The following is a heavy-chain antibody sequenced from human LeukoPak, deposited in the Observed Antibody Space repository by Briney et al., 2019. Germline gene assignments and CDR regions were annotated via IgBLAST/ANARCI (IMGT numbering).Heavy chain of an antibody. J-gene: IGHJ4*02. CDR3: TTGTWIQLWLADY. Sequence: GGSLRLSCKGSGFTFTSACTSWVRLAPGKGLEWVGHIKSQTDGGTTDYAAPVKGRFTISRDDSKNTLYLQLNSLKTEDTAVYYCTTGTWIQLWLADYWGQGTLVTVSS. CDR2: IKSQTDGGTT. CDR1: GFTFTSAC. D-gene: IGHD5-18*01. V-gene: IGHV3-15*01.